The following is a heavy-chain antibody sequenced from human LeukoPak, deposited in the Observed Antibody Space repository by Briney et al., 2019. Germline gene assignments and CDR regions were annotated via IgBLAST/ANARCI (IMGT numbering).Heavy chain of an antibody. CDR3: AKDGLYYDGSEHVYYFDS. D-gene: IGHD3-22*01. Sequence: GSLRLSCAASGFTFSTYGMTWVRQAPGKGLEWVAGIIASGRDTYYADSVKGRFTISRDNSKNTLYVQMNSLRAEDTAVYYCAKDGLYYDGSEHVYYFDSWGQGTLVTVSS. J-gene: IGHJ4*02. CDR2: IIASGRDT. V-gene: IGHV3-23*01. CDR1: GFTFSTYG.